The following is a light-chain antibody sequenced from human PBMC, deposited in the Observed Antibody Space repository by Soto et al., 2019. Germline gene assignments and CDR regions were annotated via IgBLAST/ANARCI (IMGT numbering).Light chain of an antibody. CDR1: SSDVGGYNN. CDR3: CSYAGSYIRYV. V-gene: IGLV2-11*01. J-gene: IGLJ1*01. CDR2: DVS. Sequence: QSALTQPRSVSGSPGQSVTISCTGTSSDVGGYNNVSWYQQHPGKAPKLMIYDVSKRPSGVPDRFSGSKSGNTASLTISGLQAEDEADYYCCSYAGSYIRYVFGTGTKLTVL.